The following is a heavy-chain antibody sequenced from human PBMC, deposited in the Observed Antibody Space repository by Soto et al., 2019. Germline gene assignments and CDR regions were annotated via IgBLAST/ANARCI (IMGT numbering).Heavy chain of an antibody. CDR3: ARGGSSDWQVALDI. Sequence: SETLSLTCAVYAGSFSHYYWNWIRQSPGEGLEWIGKIKHSGSSNYNPSLRSRVSISVDMSKNQFSLRLTSVTAADTAVYYCARGGSSDWQVALDIWGQGTMVTVSS. CDR2: IKHSGSS. V-gene: IGHV4-34*01. D-gene: IGHD6-19*01. CDR1: AGSFSHYY. J-gene: IGHJ3*02.